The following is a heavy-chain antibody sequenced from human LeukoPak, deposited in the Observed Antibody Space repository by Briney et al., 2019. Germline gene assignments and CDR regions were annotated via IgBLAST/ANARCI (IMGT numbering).Heavy chain of an antibody. V-gene: IGHV1-2*02. Sequence: ASVKVSCKASGCTFTGYYMHWVRQAPGQGLEWMGWINPNSGGTNYAQKFQGRVTMTRDTSISTAYMELSRLRSDDTAVYYCARDRTVVVVAATKKNWFDPWGQGTLVTVSS. CDR1: GCTFTGYY. J-gene: IGHJ5*02. CDR3: ARDRTVVVVAATKKNWFDP. D-gene: IGHD2-15*01. CDR2: INPNSGGT.